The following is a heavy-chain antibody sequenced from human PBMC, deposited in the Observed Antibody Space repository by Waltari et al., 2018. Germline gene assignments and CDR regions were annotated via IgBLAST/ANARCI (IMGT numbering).Heavy chain of an antibody. CDR3: AEVRDSSGYPYFDY. CDR1: GFTFSSYA. Sequence: EVQLLESGGGLVQPGGSLRLSCAASGFTFSSYAMSWVRQAPGKGLEWVSVIYSGGSSTYYADSVKGRFTISRDNSKNTLYLQMNSLRAEDTAVYYCAEVRDSSGYPYFDYWGQGTLVTVSS. CDR2: IYSGGSST. D-gene: IGHD3-22*01. V-gene: IGHV3-23*03. J-gene: IGHJ4*02.